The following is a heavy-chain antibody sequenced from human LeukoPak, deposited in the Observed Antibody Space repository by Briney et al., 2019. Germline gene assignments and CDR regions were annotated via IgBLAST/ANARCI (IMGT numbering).Heavy chain of an antibody. CDR1: RYSFTNYW. CDR2: IYPGDSDT. J-gene: IGHJ4*02. V-gene: IGHV5-51*01. CDR3: ARHLSGFDY. D-gene: IGHD3-10*01. Sequence: GESLKISCKASRYSFTNYWIGWVRQMPGKGLEWMGIIYPGDSDTRYSPSFQGQVTISADKSITTAYLQWSGLKASDTAMYYCARHLSGFDYWGQGTLVTVSS.